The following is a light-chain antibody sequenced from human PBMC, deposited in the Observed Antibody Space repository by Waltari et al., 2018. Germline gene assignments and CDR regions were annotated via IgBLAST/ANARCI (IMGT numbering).Light chain of an antibody. V-gene: IGKV3-15*01. CDR2: DAS. Sequence: EIVMTQSPATLSVSPGGRATLSCRASQSVSSNLVWYQQKPGQAPRLLIHDASTRATGIPARFSGSGSVTEFTLTISSLQSEDFAVYHCQQYNNWPRVFGPGTKVDIK. CDR1: QSVSSN. CDR3: QQYNNWPRV. J-gene: IGKJ3*01.